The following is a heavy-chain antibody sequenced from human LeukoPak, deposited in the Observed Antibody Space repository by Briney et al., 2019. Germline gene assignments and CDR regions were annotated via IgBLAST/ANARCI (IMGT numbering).Heavy chain of an antibody. V-gene: IGHV5-51*01. J-gene: IGHJ3*02. CDR3: ARPHYYDSSGYYGDAFDI. Sequence: GESLKISCKGSGYTFTSYWIAWVRQMPGKGLEWMGAIYPGDSDTRYSPSSQGQVTISADKSISTAYLQWSSLKASDTAMYYCARPHYYDSSGYYGDAFDIWGQGTMVTVSS. D-gene: IGHD3-22*01. CDR2: IYPGDSDT. CDR1: GYTFTSYW.